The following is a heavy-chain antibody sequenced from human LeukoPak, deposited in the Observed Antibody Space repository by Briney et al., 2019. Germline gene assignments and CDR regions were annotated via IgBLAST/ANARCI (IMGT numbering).Heavy chain of an antibody. CDR1: GFTPCTSW. V-gene: IGHV3-7*01. J-gene: IGHJ4*02. CDR3: ARSAR. CDR2: INQDGSAQ. Sequence: GGSLRLSCAASGFTPCTSWMSAVRQAPGKGLEWVANINQDGSAQYYVDSVKGRFTISRDNAKSSLYLQMNSLRAEDTAVYYCARSARWGQGTLVTVSS.